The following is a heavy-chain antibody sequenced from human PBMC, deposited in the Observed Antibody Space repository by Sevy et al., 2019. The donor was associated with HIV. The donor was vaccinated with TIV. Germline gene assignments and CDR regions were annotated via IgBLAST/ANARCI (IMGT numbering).Heavy chain of an antibody. J-gene: IGHJ4*02. CDR2: LYHSVGT. CDR1: GYSISTGYY. V-gene: IGHV4-38-2*01. Sequence: SETLSLTCGVSGYSISTGYYWAWIRQPPGKGPEWIGSLYHSVGTSFNPSLKSRLTISLDTSKNHFSLKLTSVTAADTAVYYCARGNYFDTSGYYSYYFDYWGRGTLVTVSS. D-gene: IGHD3-22*01. CDR3: ARGNYFDTSGYYSYYFDY.